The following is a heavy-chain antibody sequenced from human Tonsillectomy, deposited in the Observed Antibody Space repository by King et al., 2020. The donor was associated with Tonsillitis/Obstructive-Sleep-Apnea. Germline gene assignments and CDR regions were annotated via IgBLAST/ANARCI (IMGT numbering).Heavy chain of an antibody. Sequence: QLVQSGAEVKKPGESLKISCKGSGYRFTSYWIGWVRQMPGKGLEWMGIIYPGDSDIRYSPSFQGQVTISTDNSISTAYLQWSSLKASDTAMYYCAREGGQGVIPNWFDPWGQGTLVTVSS. CDR2: IYPGDSDI. CDR3: AREGGQGVIPNWFDP. J-gene: IGHJ5*02. CDR1: GYRFTSYW. D-gene: IGHD3-16*02. V-gene: IGHV5-51*01.